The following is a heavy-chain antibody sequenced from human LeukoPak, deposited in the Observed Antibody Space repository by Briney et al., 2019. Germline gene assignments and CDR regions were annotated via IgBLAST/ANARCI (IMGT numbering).Heavy chain of an antibody. CDR1: GFTFSSYE. D-gene: IGHD1-26*01. J-gene: IGHJ4*02. V-gene: IGHV3-48*03. CDR2: ISSSGSTI. Sequence: GGSLRLSCAASGFTFSSYEMNWVRQAPGKGLEWVSYISSSGSTIYYADSVKGRFTISRDNAKNSLYLQMNSLRAEDTAVYYCAREYSGSHYGFDYWGQGTLVTVSS. CDR3: AREYSGSHYGFDY.